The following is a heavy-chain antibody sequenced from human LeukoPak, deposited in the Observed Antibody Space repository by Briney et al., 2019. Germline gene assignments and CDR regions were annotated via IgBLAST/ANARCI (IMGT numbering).Heavy chain of an antibody. CDR1: GFTVSSNY. V-gene: IGHV3-53*01. CDR3: AREITTTVVGGGAFDI. CDR2: IYSGGST. D-gene: IGHD4-23*01. J-gene: IGHJ3*02. Sequence: GGSLRLSCAASGFTVSSNYMSWVRQAPGKGLEWVSVIYSGGSTYYADSVKGRFTISRDNSKNTLYLQMNSLRAEDTAVYYCAREITTTVVGGGAFDIWGQGTMVTVSS.